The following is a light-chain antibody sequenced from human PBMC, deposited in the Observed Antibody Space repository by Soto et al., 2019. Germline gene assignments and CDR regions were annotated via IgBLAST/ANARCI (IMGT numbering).Light chain of an antibody. J-gene: IGLJ1*01. CDR2: DVS. CDR1: SSDVGYFNH. Sequence: QSVLTQPASVSGSHGQSITISCTGTSSDVGYFNHVSWYQQHPGKAPKLMIYDVSDRPSGVSNRFSGSKSANTASLTISGLQAEDEADYYCSSYTSSITYVFGTGTKVTVL. V-gene: IGLV2-14*03. CDR3: SSYTSSITYV.